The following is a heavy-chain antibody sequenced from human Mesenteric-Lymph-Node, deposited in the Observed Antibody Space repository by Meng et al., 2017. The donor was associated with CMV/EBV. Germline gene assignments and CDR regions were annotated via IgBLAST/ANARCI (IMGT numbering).Heavy chain of an antibody. D-gene: IGHD4-17*01. CDR3: ARDRYGDYAFDY. Sequence: GESLKISCAASGFTFSYAWMNWVRQAPGKGLEWVSSISSSSSYIYYADSVKGRFTISRDNAKNSLYLQMNSLRAEDTAVYYCARDRYGDYAFDYWGQGTLVTVSS. CDR2: ISSSSSYI. V-gene: IGHV3-21*01. CDR1: GFTFSYAW. J-gene: IGHJ4*02.